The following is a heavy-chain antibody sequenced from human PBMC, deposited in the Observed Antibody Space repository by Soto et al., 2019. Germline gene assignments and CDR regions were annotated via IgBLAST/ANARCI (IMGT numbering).Heavy chain of an antibody. CDR3: ATLVPAPIKLFPRLGWFDP. CDR1: GGTFSSET. V-gene: IGHV1-69*01. CDR2: IIPISETA. Sequence: QVQLVQSGAEVKKPGSSVKVSCKASGGTFSSETITWVRQAPGQGLEWMGGIIPISETANYAQNFRSRVTITADESTSTVYLELSSLRSEDTAVYYCATLVPAPIKLFPRLGWFDPWGQGTLVTVSS. D-gene: IGHD2-2*02. J-gene: IGHJ5*02.